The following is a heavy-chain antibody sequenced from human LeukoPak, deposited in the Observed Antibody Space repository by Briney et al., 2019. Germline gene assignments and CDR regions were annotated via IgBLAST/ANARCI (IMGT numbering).Heavy chain of an antibody. V-gene: IGHV3-30*02. CDR3: AKSGANKYYYGSGFWYYFDY. Sequence: GGSLRLSCAASGFTFSSYGMHWVRQAPGKGLEWVAFIRYDGSNKYYADSVKGRFTISRDNSKNTLYLQMNSLRAEDTAVYYCAKSGANKYYYGSGFWYYFDYWGQGTLVTVSS. CDR1: GFTFSSYG. J-gene: IGHJ4*02. D-gene: IGHD3-10*01. CDR2: IRYDGSNK.